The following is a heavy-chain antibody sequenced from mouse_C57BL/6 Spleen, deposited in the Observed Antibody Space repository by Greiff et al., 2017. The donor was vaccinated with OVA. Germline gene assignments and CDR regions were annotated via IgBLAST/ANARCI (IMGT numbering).Heavy chain of an antibody. CDR1: GYTFTSYW. CDR2: IYPGSGST. V-gene: IGHV1-55*01. D-gene: IGHD4-1*01. CDR3: ARANWDEGYFDV. J-gene: IGHJ1*03. Sequence: QVQLQQPGAELVKPGASVKMSCKASGYTFTSYWITWVKQRPGQGLEWIGDIYPGSGSTNYNEKFKSKATLTVYTSSSTAYMQLSSLTSEDSAVYYCARANWDEGYFDVWGTGTTVTVSS.